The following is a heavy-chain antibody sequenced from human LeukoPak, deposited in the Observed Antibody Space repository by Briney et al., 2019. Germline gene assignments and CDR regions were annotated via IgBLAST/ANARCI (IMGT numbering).Heavy chain of an antibody. CDR1: GFTFSSYE. CDR3: ARSRYLDWGGAFDM. V-gene: IGHV3-66*01. CDR2: IYSGGST. Sequence: GGSLRLSCAASGFTFSSYEMNWVRQAPGKGLEWVSVIYSGGSTYYADSVKGRFTISRDDSKNTVFLQLNSLRGEDTAIYYCARSRYLDWGGAFDMWGQGTMVTVSS. J-gene: IGHJ3*02. D-gene: IGHD3-9*01.